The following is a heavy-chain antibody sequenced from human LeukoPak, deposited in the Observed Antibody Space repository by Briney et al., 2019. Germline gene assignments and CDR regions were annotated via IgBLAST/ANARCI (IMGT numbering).Heavy chain of an antibody. CDR1: GGSISSGGYY. J-gene: IGHJ4*02. CDR2: IYYSGST. Sequence: SETLSLTCTVSGGSISSGGYYWSWIRQHPRKGLEWIGYIYYSGSTYYNPSLKSRVTISVDTSKNQFSLKLSSVTAADTPVYYCAREYSYGHGLYFDYWGQGTLVTVSS. D-gene: IGHD5-18*01. CDR3: AREYSYGHGLYFDY. V-gene: IGHV4-31*03.